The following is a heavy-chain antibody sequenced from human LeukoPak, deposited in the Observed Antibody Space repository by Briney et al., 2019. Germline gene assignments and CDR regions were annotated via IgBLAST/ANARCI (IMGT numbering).Heavy chain of an antibody. CDR2: INPRGST. D-gene: IGHD5-24*01. V-gene: IGHV4-34*01. Sequence: KPSETLSLSCGVYGGSFSGYYWSWIRQPPGKGLEWIGEINPRGSTNYNPSLKSRVALSADTPKNQFSLTLNSVTAADTAVYYCARRRLGYYFDYWGQGTLVTVSS. CDR1: GGSFSGYY. J-gene: IGHJ4*02. CDR3: ARRRLGYYFDY.